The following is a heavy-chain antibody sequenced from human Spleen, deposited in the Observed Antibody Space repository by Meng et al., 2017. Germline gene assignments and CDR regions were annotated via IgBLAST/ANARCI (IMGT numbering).Heavy chain of an antibody. J-gene: IGHJ5*02. CDR3: ARSLRDYYGSGRLGP. V-gene: IGHV4-34*01. CDR1: GGTISGYY. CDR2: INHSGST. D-gene: IGHD3-10*01. Sequence: VQLQQWGAGLLKPSETLSLTCAVYGGTISGYYWSWIRQPPGKGLEWIGEINHSGSTNYNPSLKSRVTISIDTSKNQFSLKLSSVTAADTAVYYCARSLRDYYGSGRLGPWGQGTLVTVSS.